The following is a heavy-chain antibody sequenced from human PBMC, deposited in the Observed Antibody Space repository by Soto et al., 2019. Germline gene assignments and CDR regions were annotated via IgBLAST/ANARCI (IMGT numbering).Heavy chain of an antibody. CDR2: ISDSGGGT. D-gene: IGHD2-2*01. Sequence: GGSLRLSCAASGFTFSSYAMSWVRQAPGKGLEWVSGISDSGGGTYYADSVKGRFTISRDNSKNTLYLQMNSLRAEDTAVYYCAKDLPGAILIWFDPWGRGTLVTVSS. CDR3: AKDLPGAILIWFDP. V-gene: IGHV3-23*01. CDR1: GFTFSSYA. J-gene: IGHJ5*02.